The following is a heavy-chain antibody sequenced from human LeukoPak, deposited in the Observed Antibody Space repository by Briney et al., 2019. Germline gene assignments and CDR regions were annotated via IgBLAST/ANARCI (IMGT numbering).Heavy chain of an antibody. CDR2: IKSKTDGGTT. V-gene: IGHV3-15*01. J-gene: IGHJ4*02. D-gene: IGHD3-22*01. CDR1: GFTFSNAW. Sequence: GGSLRLSCAASGFTFSNAWMSWVRQAPGKGLEWVGRIKSKTDGGTTDYAAPVKGRFTISRDDSKNTLYLQMNSLKTEDTAVYYCTTESFDFGPMTAFDYWGQGTLVTVSP. CDR3: TTESFDFGPMTAFDY.